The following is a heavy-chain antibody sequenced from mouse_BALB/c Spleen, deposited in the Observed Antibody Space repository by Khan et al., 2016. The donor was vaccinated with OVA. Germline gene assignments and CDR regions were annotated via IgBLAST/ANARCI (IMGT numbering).Heavy chain of an antibody. V-gene: IGHV1-62-2*01. CDR3: ARHGRDGNLFDY. Sequence: QVQLKESGAELVKPGASVKLSCKASGYMFTEYIIHWVKQRSGQGLEWIGWFYPGTGSIKNNEKFKDKATLTADKSSSTVYMELSRLTSEDSAVYFCARHGRDGNLFDYWGQGTTLTVSS. CDR2: FYPGTGSI. D-gene: IGHD2-1*01. J-gene: IGHJ2*01. CDR1: GYMFTEYI.